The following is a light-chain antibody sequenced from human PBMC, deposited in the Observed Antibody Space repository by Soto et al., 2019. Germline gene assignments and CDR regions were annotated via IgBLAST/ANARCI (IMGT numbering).Light chain of an antibody. J-gene: IGLJ1*01. CDR2: EVT. Sequence: QSALTQPASVSGSPGQPITISCSGTSSDIGSYNRVSWYQQHPGKAPKLIIYEVTDRPSGVSNRFSGSKSGNTASLTISGLQAEDEAEYYCSSYTNINTRACVFGTGTKVTVL. V-gene: IGLV2-14*01. CDR1: SSDIGSYNR. CDR3: SSYTNINTRACV.